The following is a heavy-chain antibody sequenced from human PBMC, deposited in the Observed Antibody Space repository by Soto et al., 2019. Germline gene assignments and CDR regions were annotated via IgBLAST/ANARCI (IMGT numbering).Heavy chain of an antibody. Sequence: QVQLQESGPGLVKPSETLYLTCTVSGDFITNFYWSWIRQPAGKGLESLGRISASGRTNYNPSLQNRVAMSLDTYKNEFSRRLTSLTAADTAVYFCARGMGRYFDLWGRGTLVTVFS. V-gene: IGHV4-4*07. D-gene: IGHD2-8*01. CDR3: ARGMGRYFDL. CDR2: ISASGRT. J-gene: IGHJ2*01. CDR1: GDFITNFY.